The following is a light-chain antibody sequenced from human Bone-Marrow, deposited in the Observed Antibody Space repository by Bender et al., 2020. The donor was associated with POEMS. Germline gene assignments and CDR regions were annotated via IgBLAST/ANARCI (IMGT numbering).Light chain of an antibody. CDR3: QVWDSNSDPVL. Sequence: SYVLTQPPSVSVAPGKTARITCGGNNIGSKSVHWYQQKPGQAPVLVIYYDSDRPSGIPERFSGSNSGNTATLTISRVGAGDEADYYCQVWDSNSDPVLFGGGTKLTVL. J-gene: IGLJ3*02. V-gene: IGLV3-21*04. CDR2: YDS. CDR1: NIGSKS.